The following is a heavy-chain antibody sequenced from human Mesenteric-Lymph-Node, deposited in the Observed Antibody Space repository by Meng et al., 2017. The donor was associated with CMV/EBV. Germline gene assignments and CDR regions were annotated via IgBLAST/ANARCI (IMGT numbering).Heavy chain of an antibody. Sequence: TSYDINWVRQATEQGLEWMGWMNPNSGNTGYAQKFQGRVTITRNTSISTAYMELSSLRSEDTAVYYCARGAKYCTSSTSCYIDWVDPWGQGTLVTVSS. V-gene: IGHV1-8*03. CDR3: ARGAKYCTSSTSCYIDWVDP. J-gene: IGHJ5*02. CDR1: TSYD. D-gene: IGHD2/OR15-2a*01. CDR2: MNPNSGNT.